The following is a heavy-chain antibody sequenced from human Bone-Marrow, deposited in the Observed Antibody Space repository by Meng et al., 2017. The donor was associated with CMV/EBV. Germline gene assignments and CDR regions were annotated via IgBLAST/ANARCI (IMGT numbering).Heavy chain of an antibody. CDR3: AKDFGVVTTYYFDY. J-gene: IGHJ4*02. CDR1: GFTFDDYT. Sequence: GESLKISCAASGFTFDDYTMHWVRQAPGKGLEWVSLISWDGGSTYYADSVKGRFTISRDNSKNSLYLQMNSLRTEDTALYYCAKDFGVVTTYYFDYWGQGKLVTVSS. D-gene: IGHD3-3*01. CDR2: ISWDGGST. V-gene: IGHV3-43*01.